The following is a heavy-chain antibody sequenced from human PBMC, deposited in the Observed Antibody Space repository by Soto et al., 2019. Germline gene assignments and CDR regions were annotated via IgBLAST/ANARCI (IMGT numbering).Heavy chain of an antibody. CDR2: IYHSGST. CDR1: GGSISSGGYS. Sequence: PSETLSLTCAVSGGSISSGGYSWSWIRQPPGKGLEWIGYIYHSGSTYYNPSLKSRVTISVDRSKNQFSLKLSSVTAADTAVYYCARDGLYSSYDYWGQGTLVTVSS. D-gene: IGHD5-12*01. CDR3: ARDGLYSSYDY. J-gene: IGHJ4*02. V-gene: IGHV4-30-2*01.